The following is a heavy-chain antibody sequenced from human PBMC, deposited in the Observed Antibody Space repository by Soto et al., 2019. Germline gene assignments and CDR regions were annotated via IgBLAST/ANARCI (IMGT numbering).Heavy chain of an antibody. V-gene: IGHV1-69*06. Sequence: GASVKVSCKASGGTFSSYAISWVRQAPGQGLEWMGGIIPIFGTANYAQKFQGRVTITADKSTSTAYMELSSLRSEDTAVYYCASLDRQGDVEPNYYGMDVWGQGTTVTVSS. CDR1: GGTFSSYA. D-gene: IGHD1-1*01. CDR2: IIPIFGTA. J-gene: IGHJ6*02. CDR3: ASLDRQGDVEPNYYGMDV.